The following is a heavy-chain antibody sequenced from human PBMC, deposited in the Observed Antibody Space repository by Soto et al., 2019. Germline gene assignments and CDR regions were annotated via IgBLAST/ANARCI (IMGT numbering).Heavy chain of an antibody. J-gene: IGHJ4*02. CDR1: GFTFSSYS. CDR3: ARDSDGGNSGVFHY. D-gene: IGHD2-21*02. Sequence: EVQLVESGGGLVQPGGSLRLSCAASGFTFSSYSMNWVRQAPGKGLEWVSYISSSSSTIYYADSVKGRFTISRDNAKNSLDLQMNSLRDEDTAVYYCARDSDGGNSGVFHYRGPGTLVTVSS. CDR2: ISSSSSTI. V-gene: IGHV3-48*02.